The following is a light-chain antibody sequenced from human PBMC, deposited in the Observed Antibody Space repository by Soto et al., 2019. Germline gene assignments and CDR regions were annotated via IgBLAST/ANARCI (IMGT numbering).Light chain of an antibody. CDR1: QSVASRN. CDR2: GAS. CDR3: QHFGNSLWT. Sequence: EIVLTQSPGTLSLSPGERATLSCRASQSVASRNLAWYQQKSGQAPRLLIYGASSRAIHTPDRFSGSGSGTDITLTISGLEPEDFAVYYCQHFGNSLWTFGQGTKVEI. V-gene: IGKV3-20*01. J-gene: IGKJ1*01.